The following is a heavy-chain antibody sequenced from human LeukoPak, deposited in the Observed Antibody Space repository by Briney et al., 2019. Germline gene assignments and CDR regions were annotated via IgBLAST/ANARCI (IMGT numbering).Heavy chain of an antibody. D-gene: IGHD3-22*01. CDR2: IYYSGST. Sequence: SETLSLTCTVSGGSISSYYWGWIRQPPGKGLEWIGYIYYSGSTNYNPSLKSRVTISVDTSKNQFSLKLSSVTAADTAVYYCARYYDSSGYLPAFDYWGQGTLVTVSS. J-gene: IGHJ4*02. CDR1: GGSISSYY. V-gene: IGHV4-59*08. CDR3: ARYYDSSGYLPAFDY.